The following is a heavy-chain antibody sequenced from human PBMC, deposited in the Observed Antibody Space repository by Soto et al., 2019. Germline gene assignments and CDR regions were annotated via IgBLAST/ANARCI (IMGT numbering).Heavy chain of an antibody. CDR2: ISYSGSS. CDR3: ARATPAGSADF. V-gene: IGHV4-31*03. CDR1: GGSNIRDGYY. Sequence: QVQLQESGPGLVKPSQTLSLTCTVSGGSNIRDGYYWSWIRQNPRKGLEWIQYISYSGSSYSNASLKSRVTISAYTSKNQFSLRLTSLTAADTAVYFCARATPAGSADFWGQGTLVTVSS. J-gene: IGHJ4*02. D-gene: IGHD2-2*01.